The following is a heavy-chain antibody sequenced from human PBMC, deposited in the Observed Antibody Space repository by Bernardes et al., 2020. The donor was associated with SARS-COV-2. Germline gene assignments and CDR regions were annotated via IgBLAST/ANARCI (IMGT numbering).Heavy chain of an antibody. J-gene: IGHJ6*02. CDR2: IWYDGSNK. CDR3: ARDDYGDYEDYYYDMDV. Sequence: GGSLRLSCAASGFTFNIYGMHWVRQAPGKGLEWVAVIWYDGSNKYYADSVKGRFTISRDNSKNTVYLQMNSLRAEDTAVYYCARDDYGDYEDYYYDMDVWGQGTTVTVSS. CDR1: GFTFNIYG. V-gene: IGHV3-33*08. D-gene: IGHD4-17*01.